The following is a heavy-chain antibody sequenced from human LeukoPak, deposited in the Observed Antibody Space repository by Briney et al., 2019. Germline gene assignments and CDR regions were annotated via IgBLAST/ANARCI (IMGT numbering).Heavy chain of an antibody. J-gene: IGHJ4*02. CDR1: GFDVNDNF. CDR3: VRRHDY. Sequence: PGGSLRLSCVASGFDVNDNFMIWVRQAPGQGLEWLSIISASGGAYHSESVKGRFTAFRATSKNTIFLQMNNLRADDTAMYYCVRRHDYWGQGTLVTVSS. CDR2: ISASGGA. V-gene: IGHV3-53*01.